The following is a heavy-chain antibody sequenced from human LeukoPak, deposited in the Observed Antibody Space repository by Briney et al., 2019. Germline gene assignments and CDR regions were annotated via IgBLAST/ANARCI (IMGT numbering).Heavy chain of an antibody. CDR1: GFTLSSYA. V-gene: IGHV3-7*04. CDR3: ARGRVTMIVVVNYYYYYMDV. CDR2: IKQDGSEK. Sequence: GGSLRLSRAASGFTLSSYAMSWVRQAPGKGLEWVANIKQDGSEKYYVDSVKGRFTISRDNAKNSLYLQMNSLRAEDTAVYYCARGRVTMIVVVNYYYYYMDVWGKGTTVTVSS. D-gene: IGHD3-22*01. J-gene: IGHJ6*03.